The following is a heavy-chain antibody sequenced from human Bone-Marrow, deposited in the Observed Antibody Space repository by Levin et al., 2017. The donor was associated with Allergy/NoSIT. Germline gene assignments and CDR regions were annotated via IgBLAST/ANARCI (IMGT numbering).Heavy chain of an antibody. J-gene: IGHJ3*02. Sequence: PGASVKVSCKASGGTFSTYAISWVRQAPGQGLEWMGGIIPIFGTAHYTQKFQGRVTITADESTSTAYMELSSLRSDDTALYYCARKYSTSWYDAFDMWGQGTMVTVSS. D-gene: IGHD6-13*01. CDR1: GGTFSTYA. V-gene: IGHV1-69*13. CDR2: IIPIFGTA. CDR3: ARKYSTSWYDAFDM.